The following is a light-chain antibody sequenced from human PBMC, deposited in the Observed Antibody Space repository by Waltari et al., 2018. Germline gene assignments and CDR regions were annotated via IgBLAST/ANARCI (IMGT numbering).Light chain of an antibody. V-gene: IGLV6-57*03. Sequence: KFMLTQPHSVSESPGKTVTISCTRRSGSIASNYVQWDQQRPGSGPTTVIYGDSKRPSGVPDRFSASIDSSSNSASLIISGLQTEDEADYYCQSYDDTNGVFGGGTKLTVL. CDR2: GDS. CDR3: QSYDDTNGV. CDR1: SGSIASNY. J-gene: IGLJ3*02.